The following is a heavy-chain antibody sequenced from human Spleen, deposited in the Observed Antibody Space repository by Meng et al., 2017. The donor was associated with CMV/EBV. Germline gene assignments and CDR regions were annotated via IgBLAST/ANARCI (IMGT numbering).Heavy chain of an antibody. V-gene: IGHV3-11*01. CDR2: ISNSGDTV. D-gene: IGHD2-2*01. CDR1: GLNFGDYY. CDR3: ASGGAAAYWNWFDP. J-gene: IGHJ5*02. Sequence: GGSLRLSCAASGLNFGDYYMSWIRQAPGKGLEWVSYISNSGDTVFYADSVRGRFTISRDNTKNSLYLQMNSLRTEDTAVYYCASGGAAAYWNWFDPWGQGTLVTVSS.